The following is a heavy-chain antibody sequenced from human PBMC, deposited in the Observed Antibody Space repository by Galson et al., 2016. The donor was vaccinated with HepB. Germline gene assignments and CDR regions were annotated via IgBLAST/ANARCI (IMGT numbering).Heavy chain of an antibody. Sequence: SLRLSCAAPELIFNSYAMSWVRQVPGKGLEWVSGILGNGGRTCYAESVKGRFTISRDNSKKTLYLQMNSLIADATAVYYCARHGVPIVRVPLVSWGQGALVTVSS. D-gene: IGHD2/OR15-2a*01. J-gene: IGHJ4*02. CDR1: ELIFNSYA. CDR2: ILGNGGRT. CDR3: ARHGVPIVRVPLVS. V-gene: IGHV3-23*01.